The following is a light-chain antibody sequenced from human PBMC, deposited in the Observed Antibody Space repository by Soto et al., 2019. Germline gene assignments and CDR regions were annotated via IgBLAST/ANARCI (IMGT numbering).Light chain of an antibody. CDR2: GAS. V-gene: IGKV3-20*01. CDR3: QQYGSSTGLT. CDR1: QSVSSSY. J-gene: IGKJ4*01. Sequence: EIVLTQSPGTLSLYPGERATLSCRASQSVSSSYLAWYQQKPGQAPRLLIYGASSRATGIPDRFSGSGSGTDFTLTISRLEPEDFAVYYCQQYGSSTGLTFGGGTKVDIK.